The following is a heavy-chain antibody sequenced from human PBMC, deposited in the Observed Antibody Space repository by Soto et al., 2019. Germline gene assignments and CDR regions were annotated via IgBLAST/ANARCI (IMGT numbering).Heavy chain of an antibody. CDR3: AKDQAASITMVRGVTDY. V-gene: IGHV3-23*01. J-gene: IGHJ4*02. Sequence: EVQLLESGGGLVQPGGSLRLSCAASGFTFSSYAMSWVRQAPGKGLEWVSAISGSGGSTYYADSVKGRFTISRDNSKNTLYLQMSSLRAEDTAVYYCAKDQAASITMVRGVTDYWGQGTLVTVSS. CDR2: ISGSGGST. D-gene: IGHD3-10*01. CDR1: GFTFSSYA.